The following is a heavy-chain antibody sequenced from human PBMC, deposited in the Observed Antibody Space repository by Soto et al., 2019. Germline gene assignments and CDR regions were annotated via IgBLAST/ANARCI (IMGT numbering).Heavy chain of an antibody. J-gene: IGHJ4*02. CDR2: IIPIFGTS. V-gene: IGHV1-69*01. CDR3: ARDGVRHSGGIDY. D-gene: IGHD2-8*01. CDR1: GGTLSSYS. Sequence: QVQLVQSGAEVKKPGSSVNGSYKASGGTLSSYSINWVRQAPGQVIEWMGEIIPIFGTSHYAQKFQGRVTITADESKSTAYMELISLRSEDTDFYYCARDGVRHSGGIDYWGPGVQVTGAS.